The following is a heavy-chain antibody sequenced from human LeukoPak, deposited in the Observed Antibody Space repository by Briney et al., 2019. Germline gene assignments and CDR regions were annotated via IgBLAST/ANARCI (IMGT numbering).Heavy chain of an antibody. V-gene: IGHV4-39*07. D-gene: IGHD3-16*01. CDR3: AREKLLLGVFL. CDR1: GGSISSSSYY. J-gene: IGHJ3*01. Sequence: SETLSLTCTVSGGSISSSSYYWGWIRQPPGKGLEWIGSIYYSGSTYYNPSLKSRVTISVDTSKNQFSLKLSSVTAADTAVYYCAREKLLLGVFLWGQGTMVTVSS. CDR2: IYYSGST.